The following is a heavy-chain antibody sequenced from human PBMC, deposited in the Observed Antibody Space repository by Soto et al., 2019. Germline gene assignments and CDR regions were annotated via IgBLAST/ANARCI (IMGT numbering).Heavy chain of an antibody. CDR1: GFNISNYA. V-gene: IGHV3-7*03. D-gene: IGHD4-17*01. CDR3: AKDADYGGTYYYGMDV. J-gene: IGHJ6*02. Sequence: PGGSLRLSCAASGFNISNYAMIWVRKATGKGLEWVANIKQDGSEKYYVDSVKGRFTISRDNSKNTLYLQMNSLRAEDTAVYYCAKDADYGGTYYYGMDVWGQGTTVTVSS. CDR2: IKQDGSEK.